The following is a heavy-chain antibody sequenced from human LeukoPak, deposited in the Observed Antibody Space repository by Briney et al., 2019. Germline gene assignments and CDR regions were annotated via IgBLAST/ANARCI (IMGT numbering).Heavy chain of an antibody. CDR3: ARGYYYDSSGYYPLRNFDY. V-gene: IGHV1-8*01. CDR1: GYTFTSYD. Sequence: ASVKVSSKASGYTFTSYDINGVRQATGQGLEWMGWMNPNSGNTGYAQKFQGRVTMTRNTSISTAYMELSSLRSEDTAVYYCARGYYYDSSGYYPLRNFDYWGQGTLVTVSS. D-gene: IGHD3-22*01. J-gene: IGHJ4*02. CDR2: MNPNSGNT.